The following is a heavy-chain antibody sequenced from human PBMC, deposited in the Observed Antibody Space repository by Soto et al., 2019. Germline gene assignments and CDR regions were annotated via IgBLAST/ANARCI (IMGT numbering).Heavy chain of an antibody. CDR2: ISYDGSNK. V-gene: IGHV3-30*18. CDR3: AKDPNYDFWSGPQSSGMDV. CDR1: GFTFSSYG. Sequence: GGSLRLSCAASGFTFSSYGMHWVRQAPGKGLEWVAVISYDGSNKYYADSVKGRFTISRDNSKNTLYLQMNSLRAEDTAVYYRAKDPNYDFWSGPQSSGMDVWGQGTTVTVSS. J-gene: IGHJ6*02. D-gene: IGHD3-3*01.